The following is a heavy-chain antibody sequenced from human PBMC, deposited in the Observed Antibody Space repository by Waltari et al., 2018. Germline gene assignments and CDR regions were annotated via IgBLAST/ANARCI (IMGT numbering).Heavy chain of an antibody. V-gene: IGHV3-7*01. Sequence: EMQLVESGGGLVQPGGSLRLFCAASEVPFRNYWMTWVRQAPGRGLEWVANINEDGSKSFYVDSVKGRFTISRDNAKNSLYLQMNSLRAEDTAIYYCASGPDHGDFWGQGTLVTVS. CDR2: INEDGSKS. CDR3: ASGPDHGDF. CDR1: EVPFRNYW. J-gene: IGHJ4*02.